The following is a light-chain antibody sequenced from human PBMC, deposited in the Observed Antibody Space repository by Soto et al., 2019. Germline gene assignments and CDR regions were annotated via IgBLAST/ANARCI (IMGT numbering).Light chain of an antibody. V-gene: IGKV1-33*01. CDR2: DAS. J-gene: IGKJ5*01. Sequence: DIQMTQSPSSLSASVGDRVTITCQASQDITNYLNWYQQKPGRAPRLLLYDASSLETGVPSRFSGSGSGIDFTLTISSLQPEDVATYYCQHYDHLPITFGQGTRLEI. CDR1: QDITNY. CDR3: QHYDHLPIT.